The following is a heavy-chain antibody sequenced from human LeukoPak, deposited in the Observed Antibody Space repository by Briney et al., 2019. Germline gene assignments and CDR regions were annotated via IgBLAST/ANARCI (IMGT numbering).Heavy chain of an antibody. Sequence: GGSLRLSCVASGFTFSDYYMNWIRQAPGKGLEWVSYISSSGSFIYYADSVKGRFTISRDNAKNSLYLQMNSLRAEDTAVYYCARHLSGVTGYTYGRGIDYWGQGTLVTVSS. CDR3: ARHLSGVTGYTYGRGIDY. J-gene: IGHJ4*02. D-gene: IGHD5-18*01. CDR1: GFTFSDYY. CDR2: ISSSGSFI. V-gene: IGHV3-11*04.